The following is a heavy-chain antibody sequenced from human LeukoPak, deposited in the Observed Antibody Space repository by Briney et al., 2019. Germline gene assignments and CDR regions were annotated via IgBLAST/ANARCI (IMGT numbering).Heavy chain of an antibody. CDR1: GYTFTSYD. J-gene: IGHJ6*03. CDR3: ARGTNWGYYYHYYMDV. CDR2: MNPNSGNT. Sequence: GASVKVSCKASGYTFTSYDINWVRQATGQGLEWMGWMNPNSGNTGYAQKFQGRVTITRNTSISTAYMELSSLRSEDTAVYYCARGTNWGYYYHYYMDVWGKGTTVTVSS. D-gene: IGHD7-27*01. V-gene: IGHV1-8*03.